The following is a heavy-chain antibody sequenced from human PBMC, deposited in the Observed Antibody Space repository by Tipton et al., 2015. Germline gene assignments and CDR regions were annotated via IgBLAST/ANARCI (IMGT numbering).Heavy chain of an antibody. CDR3: ASPSLPHDRGDYYFQS. CDR1: GGSISSSSYY. V-gene: IGHV4-39*01. CDR2: LYFSGST. Sequence: TLSLTCTVSGGSISSSSYYWAWIRQPPGKGLEWIGSLYFSGSTYYNPSLKSRVTISIDRFKNQFSLKLSSVTAADTVVYYCASPSLPHDRGDYYFQSWGQGSLVTVSS. D-gene: IGHD2-21*02. J-gene: IGHJ4*02.